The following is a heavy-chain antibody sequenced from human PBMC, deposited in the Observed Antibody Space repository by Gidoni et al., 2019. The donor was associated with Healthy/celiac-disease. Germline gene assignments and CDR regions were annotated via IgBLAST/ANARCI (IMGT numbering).Heavy chain of an antibody. D-gene: IGHD6-13*01. V-gene: IGHV1-69*06. Sequence: QVQLVQSGAEVKKPGSSVKVSCKASGGTFSSYAISWVRQAPGQGLEWMGGIIPIFGTANSAQKFQGRVTITADKSTSTAYMELSSLRSEDTAVYYCARDGVRGGAAAGTYYYYMDVWGKGTTVTVSS. CDR2: IIPIFGTA. J-gene: IGHJ6*03. CDR3: ARDGVRGGAAAGTYYYYMDV. CDR1: GGTFSSYA.